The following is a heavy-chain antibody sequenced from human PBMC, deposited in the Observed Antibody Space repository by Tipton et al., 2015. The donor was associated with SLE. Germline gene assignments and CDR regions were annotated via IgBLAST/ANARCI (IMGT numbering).Heavy chain of an antibody. CDR2: ISSSSSSS. V-gene: IGHV3-21*01. CDR1: GFTFSDHS. D-gene: IGHD2-15*01. Sequence: SLRLSCAASGFTFSDHSMNWARQAPGKGLECVSSISSSSSSSSYVDSVKGRFTISRDNAKNSLYLQMNSLRAEDTAVYYCARQAAQADAFDIWGQGTVVTVSS. CDR3: ARQAAQADAFDI. J-gene: IGHJ3*02.